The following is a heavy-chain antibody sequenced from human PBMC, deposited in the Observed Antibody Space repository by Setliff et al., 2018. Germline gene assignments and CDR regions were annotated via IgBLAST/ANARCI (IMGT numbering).Heavy chain of an antibody. V-gene: IGHV4-34*01. CDR1: GGSFSDYY. J-gene: IGHJ4*02. Sequence: PSETLSLTCAVYGGSFSDYYWTWIRQSPGRGLEWIGEINHSGITSYSPSLESRVVVSLDKSKNQFSLKVSSVTAADTAVYYCARSFSRREKFLLDYWGQGALVTVCS. CDR2: INHSGIT. CDR3: ARSFSRREKFLLDY.